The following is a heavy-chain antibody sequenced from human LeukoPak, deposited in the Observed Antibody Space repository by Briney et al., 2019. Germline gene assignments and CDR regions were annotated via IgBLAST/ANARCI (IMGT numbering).Heavy chain of an antibody. D-gene: IGHD4-17*01. V-gene: IGHV4-39*01. CDR3: ARQVYGDYTPFDY. Sequence: SETLSLTCTVSGGSISSYYWGWIRQPPGKGLEWIGSIYYSGSTYYNPSLKSRVTISVDTSKNQFSLKLSSVTAADTAVYYCARQVYGDYTPFDYWGQGTLATVSS. J-gene: IGHJ4*02. CDR1: GGSISSYY. CDR2: IYYSGST.